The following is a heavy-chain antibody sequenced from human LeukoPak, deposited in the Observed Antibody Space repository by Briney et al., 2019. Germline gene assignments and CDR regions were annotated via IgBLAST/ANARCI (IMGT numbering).Heavy chain of an antibody. V-gene: IGHV3-23*01. CDR1: GFTFSDYA. CDR2: INPGGGS. D-gene: IGHD3-10*01. Sequence: GGSLRLSCQASGFTFSDYAMSWIRQAPGKGLEWVSSINPGGGSFFADSVSGRSTISRDDSRSVVYLQMNTLSAEDTAVYYCARSGVATCHYWGQGILVTVSS. J-gene: IGHJ4*02. CDR3: ARSGVATCHY.